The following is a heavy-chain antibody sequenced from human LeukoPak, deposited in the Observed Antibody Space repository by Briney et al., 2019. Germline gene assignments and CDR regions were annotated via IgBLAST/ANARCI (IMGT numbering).Heavy chain of an antibody. CDR1: GFTFSSYA. CDR3: AKDYGPDIVGTIGDY. CDR2: ISGSGIST. V-gene: IGHV3-23*01. D-gene: IGHD5-12*01. J-gene: IGHJ4*02. Sequence: GGSLRLSCAASGFTFSSYAMSWVRQAPGKGLECVSAISGSGISTYYVDSVKGRFTISRDNSKSALYLQMNSLRADDTAVYYCAKDYGPDIVGTIGDYWGQGTLVTVSS.